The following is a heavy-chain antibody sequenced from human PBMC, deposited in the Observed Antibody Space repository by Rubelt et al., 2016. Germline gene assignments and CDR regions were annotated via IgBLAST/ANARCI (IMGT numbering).Heavy chain of an antibody. J-gene: IGHJ4*02. D-gene: IGHD6-6*01. Sequence: GGSLRLSCAASGFTFSNAWMSWVRQAPGKGLEWVGRIKSKTDGGTTDYAAPVKGRFTISRDDSKNTLYLQMNSLKTEDTAVYYCTTDRLYSSSVDWFWRFDYWGQETLVTVSS. CDR3: TTDRLYSSSVDWFWRFDY. V-gene: IGHV3-15*01. CDR1: GFTFSNAW. CDR2: IKSKTDGGTT.